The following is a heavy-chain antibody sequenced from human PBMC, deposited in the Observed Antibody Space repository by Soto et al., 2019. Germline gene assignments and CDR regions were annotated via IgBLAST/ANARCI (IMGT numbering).Heavy chain of an antibody. CDR1: GYSFTSYW. CDR3: ARCRFGEMGDAFDI. Sequence: PGESLKISCQGSGYSFTSYWIGWVRQMPGKGLEWMGIIYPGDSDARYSPSFQGQVTISVDKSISTAYLQWRSLKASDTAMYYCARCRFGEMGDAFDIWGQGTMVTVSS. CDR2: IYPGDSDA. J-gene: IGHJ3*02. V-gene: IGHV5-51*01. D-gene: IGHD3-10*01.